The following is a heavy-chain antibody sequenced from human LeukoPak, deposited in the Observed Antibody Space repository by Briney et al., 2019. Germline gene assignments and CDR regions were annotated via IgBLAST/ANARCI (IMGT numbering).Heavy chain of an antibody. V-gene: IGHV5-51*01. CDR3: ARHAAGYCSGGSCHLTYNWFDP. CDR1: GYSFTSYW. CDR2: IYPGDSDT. Sequence: GESLQISCKGSGYSFTSYWIGWVRQMPGKGLEWMGIIYPGDSDTRYSPSFQGQVTISADKSISTAYLQWSSLKASDTAMYYCARHAAGYCSGGSCHLTYNWFDPWGQGTLVTVSS. D-gene: IGHD2-15*01. J-gene: IGHJ5*02.